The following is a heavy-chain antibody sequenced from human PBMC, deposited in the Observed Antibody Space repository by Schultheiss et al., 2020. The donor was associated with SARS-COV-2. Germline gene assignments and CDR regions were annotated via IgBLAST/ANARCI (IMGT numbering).Heavy chain of an antibody. CDR2: ISAYNGNT. Sequence: ASVKVSCKASGYTFTSYGISWVRQAPGQGLEWMGWISAYNGNTNYAQKVQGRVTMTTDTSTSTAYMELRSLGFDDTAVYYCARGVPGFEEEGFDYWGQGTLFTVSS. D-gene: IGHD3-10*02. V-gene: IGHV1-18*04. CDR1: GYTFTSYG. CDR3: ARGVPGFEEEGFDY. J-gene: IGHJ4*02.